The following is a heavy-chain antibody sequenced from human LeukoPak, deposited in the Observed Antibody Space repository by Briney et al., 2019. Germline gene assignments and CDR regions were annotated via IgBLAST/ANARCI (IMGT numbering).Heavy chain of an antibody. CDR3: ARGRRYSSGWPTPGWFDP. D-gene: IGHD6-19*01. J-gene: IGHJ5*02. CDR1: GGSISSYY. CDR2: IYYSGST. V-gene: IGHV4-59*12. Sequence: PSETLSLTCTVSGGSISSYYWSWIRQPPGKGLEWIGYIYYSGSTNYNPSLKSRVTISVDTSKNQFSLKLSSVTAADTAVYYCARGRRYSSGWPTPGWFDPWGQGTLVTVSS.